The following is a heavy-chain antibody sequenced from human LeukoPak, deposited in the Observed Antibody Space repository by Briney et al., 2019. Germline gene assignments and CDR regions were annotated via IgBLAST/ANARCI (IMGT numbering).Heavy chain of an antibody. Sequence: PGGSLRLSYAASGFTFSSYEMNWVRQAPGKGLEWVSYISSSGSTIYYADSVKGRFTISRDNAKNSLYLQMNSLRAEDTAVYYCARAPLTYYYGSGSYYWGGFDYWGQGTLVTVSS. CDR1: GFTFSSYE. CDR2: ISSSGSTI. CDR3: ARAPLTYYYGSGSYYWGGFDY. V-gene: IGHV3-48*03. D-gene: IGHD3-10*01. J-gene: IGHJ4*02.